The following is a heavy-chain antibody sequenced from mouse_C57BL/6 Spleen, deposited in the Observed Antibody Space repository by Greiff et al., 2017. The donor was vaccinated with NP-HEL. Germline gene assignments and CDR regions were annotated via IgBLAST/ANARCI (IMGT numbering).Heavy chain of an antibody. CDR3: ARSGYGNYPYYAMDY. CDR1: GYTFTSYW. Sequence: VQLQQPGAELVRPGSSVKLSCKASGYTFTSYWMHWVKQRPIQGLEWIGNIDPSDSETHYNQKFKDKATLTVDKSSSTAYMQLSSLTSEDSAVYYCARSGYGNYPYYAMDYWGQGTSVTVSS. J-gene: IGHJ4*01. D-gene: IGHD2-1*01. V-gene: IGHV1-52*01. CDR2: IDPSDSET.